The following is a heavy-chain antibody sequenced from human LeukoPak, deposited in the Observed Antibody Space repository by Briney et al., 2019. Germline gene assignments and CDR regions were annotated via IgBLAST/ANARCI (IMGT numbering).Heavy chain of an antibody. D-gene: IGHD3-22*01. Sequence: GGSLRLSCAASGFTFSSYSMNWVRQAPGKGLEWVSVIYDGGSADYADSVKGRFTISRDNSKNSLYLQMNSLRAEDTAVYYCARDRSSGYYFDYYYGMDVWGQGTTVTVSS. CDR2: IYDGGSA. V-gene: IGHV3-66*01. CDR3: ARDRSSGYYFDYYYGMDV. CDR1: GFTFSSYS. J-gene: IGHJ6*02.